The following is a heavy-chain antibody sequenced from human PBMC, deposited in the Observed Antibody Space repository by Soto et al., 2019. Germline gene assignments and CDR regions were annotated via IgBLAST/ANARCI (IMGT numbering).Heavy chain of an antibody. V-gene: IGHV3-30*18. D-gene: IGHD2-2*01. CDR3: AKDRFPRNPAANPFDY. J-gene: IGHJ4*02. CDR1: GFTFSSYG. CDR2: ISYDGSNK. Sequence: GGSLRLSCAASGFTFSSYGMHWVRQAPGKGLEWVAVISYDGSNKYYADSVKGRFTISRDNSKNTLYLQMNSLRAEDTAVYYCAKDRFPRNPAANPFDYWGQGTLVTVSS.